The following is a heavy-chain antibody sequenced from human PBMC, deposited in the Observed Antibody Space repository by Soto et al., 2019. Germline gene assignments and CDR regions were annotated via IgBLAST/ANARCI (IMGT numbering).Heavy chain of an antibody. J-gene: IGHJ4*02. V-gene: IGHV3-30*18. CDR1: GFIFSSYA. Sequence: QVQLVESGGGVVQPGGSLRLSCAASGFIFSSYAMHWVRQAPGKGLEWVAVISYDGRNEYYTDSVKGRFTISRDNSKITLYLQMNSLRPEDADVYYCAQSGSGWWAAYWGQGTLVTVSS. CDR2: ISYDGRNE. CDR3: AQSGSGWWAAY. D-gene: IGHD6-19*01.